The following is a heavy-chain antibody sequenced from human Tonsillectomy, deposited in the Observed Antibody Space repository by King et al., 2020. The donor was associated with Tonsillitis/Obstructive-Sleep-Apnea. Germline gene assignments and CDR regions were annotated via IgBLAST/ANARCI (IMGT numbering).Heavy chain of an antibody. V-gene: IGHV3-15*01. J-gene: IGHJ4*02. CDR1: GFTFSNAW. Sequence: VQLVEAGGGLVKPGGSLILSCAASGFTFSNAWMSWVRQAPGKVRDWWGVIKSKTDGGKKDYAAPVKGRFTISRDDSKNTLYLQMNSLKTEDTAVYYCTTPDDYGDYFDYWGQGTLVTVSS. CDR3: TTPDDYGDYFDY. D-gene: IGHD4-17*01. CDR2: IKSKTDGGKK.